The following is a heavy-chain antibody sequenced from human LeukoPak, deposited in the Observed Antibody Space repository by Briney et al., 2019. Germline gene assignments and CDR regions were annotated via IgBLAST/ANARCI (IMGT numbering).Heavy chain of an antibody. D-gene: IGHD1-14*01. J-gene: IGHJ5*02. Sequence: GASVKVSCKASGYTFTSYYMHWVRQAPGQGLEWMGIINPSDDSTIYAQKFQGRVTVTRDTSTSTVYMELSSPRSEDTAVYFCSRAWRYTDWFDPWGQGTLVTVSS. CDR1: GYTFTSYY. V-gene: IGHV1-46*01. CDR3: SRAWRYTDWFDP. CDR2: INPSDDST.